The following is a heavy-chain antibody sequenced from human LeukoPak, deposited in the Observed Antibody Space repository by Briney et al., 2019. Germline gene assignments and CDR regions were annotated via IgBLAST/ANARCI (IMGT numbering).Heavy chain of an antibody. Sequence: PSETLSLTCTVSGGSISVYYWTWIRQPAGKGLEWVARIYTDGRTNYNPSLKSRVTISIDTSKSQFSLSLSSVTAADTAVYYCDKVYSWNNVFDPWGQGTLVTVSS. D-gene: IGHD1/OR15-1a*01. CDR1: GGSISVYY. V-gene: IGHV4-4*07. J-gene: IGHJ5*02. CDR2: IYTDGRT. CDR3: DKVYSWNNVFDP.